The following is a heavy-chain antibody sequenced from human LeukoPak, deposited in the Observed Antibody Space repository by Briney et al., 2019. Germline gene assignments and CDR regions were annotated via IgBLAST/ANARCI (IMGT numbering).Heavy chain of an antibody. D-gene: IGHD3-22*01. J-gene: IGHJ3*02. CDR1: GGTFSSYA. CDR2: ITPIFGTA. CDR3: ARDPYYYDSSGYYYDDAFDI. Sequence: GASVKVSCKASGGTFSSYAISWVRQAPGQGLEWMGGITPIFGTANYAQKFQGRVTITADESTSTAYMELSSLRSEDTAVYYCARDPYYYDSSGYYYDDAFDIWGQGTMVTVSS. V-gene: IGHV1-69*13.